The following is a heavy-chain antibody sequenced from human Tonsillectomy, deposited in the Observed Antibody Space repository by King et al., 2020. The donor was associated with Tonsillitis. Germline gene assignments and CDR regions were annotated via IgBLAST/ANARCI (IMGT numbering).Heavy chain of an antibody. Sequence: VQLVESGGGLVQPGRSLRLSCEGSGFTFKDYGMHWVRQAPGKGLEWVSGITWDSETKVYADSVKGRFTISRDNAKNSLYLQMNSLRAEDTALYYCAKDVRIATTYYYYGLDVWGQGTTVTVSS. D-gene: IGHD2-21*01. J-gene: IGHJ6*02. CDR3: AKDVRIATTYYYYGLDV. V-gene: IGHV3-9*01. CDR1: GFTFKDYG. CDR2: ITWDSETK.